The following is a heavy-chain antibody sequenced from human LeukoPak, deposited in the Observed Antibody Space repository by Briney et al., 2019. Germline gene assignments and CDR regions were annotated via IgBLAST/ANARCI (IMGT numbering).Heavy chain of an antibody. CDR2: FDPEDGET. V-gene: IGHV1-24*01. J-gene: IGHJ4*02. CDR1: GYTLTELS. Sequence: GASVKVSCKVSGYTLTELSVHWVRQAPGKGLEWMGGFDPEDGETIYAQKFQGRVTMTEDTSTDTAYMELSSLRSEDTAVYYCATRYYYDSSGYYSFDYWGQGTLVTVSS. CDR3: ATRYYYDSSGYYSFDY. D-gene: IGHD3-22*01.